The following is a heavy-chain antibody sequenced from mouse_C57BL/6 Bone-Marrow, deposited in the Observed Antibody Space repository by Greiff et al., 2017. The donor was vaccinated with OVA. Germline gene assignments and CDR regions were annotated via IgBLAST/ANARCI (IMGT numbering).Heavy chain of an antibody. V-gene: IGHV1-39*01. D-gene: IGHD1-1*01. CDR1: GYSFTDYN. J-gene: IGHJ1*03. CDR2: INPNYGTT. CDR3: ARYPDYYGSSYLYFDV. Sequence: EVHLVESGPELVKPGASVKISCKASGYSFTDYNMNWVKQSNGKSLEWIGVINPNYGTTSYNQKFKGKATLTVDQSSSTAYMQLNSLTSEDSAVYYCARYPDYYGSSYLYFDVWGTGTTVTVSS.